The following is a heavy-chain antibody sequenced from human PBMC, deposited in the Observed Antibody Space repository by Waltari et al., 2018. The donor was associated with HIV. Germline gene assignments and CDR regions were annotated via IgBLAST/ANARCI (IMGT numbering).Heavy chain of an antibody. CDR3: ARVRDSGDYGHFDS. J-gene: IGHJ4*02. V-gene: IGHV4-4*02. CDR1: GASISSSKW. D-gene: IGHD4-17*01. Sequence: QVQLQESGPGLVKPSETLSLNCTVSGASISSSKWWSWVRQSPGKGLEWIGEIYHSGNTNFNPSLKSRVTLSVDKGKRRISLRLTSVTAADTAMYFCARVRDSGDYGHFDSWGRGTLVIVSS. CDR2: IYHSGNT.